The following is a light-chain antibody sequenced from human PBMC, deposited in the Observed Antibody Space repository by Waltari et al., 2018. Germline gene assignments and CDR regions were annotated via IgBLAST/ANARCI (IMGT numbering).Light chain of an antibody. CDR1: SSDVGSYNL. CDR3: CSYAGSSKV. J-gene: IGLJ1*01. Sequence: QSALTQPASVSGSPGQSITISCTGTSSDVGSYNLVSWYQQHPGKAPRLMIYEDNKRPSGVSKRFSGSKSGNTASLTISGLQAEDEADYYCCSYAGSSKVFGNGTKVTVL. V-gene: IGLV2-23*01. CDR2: EDN.